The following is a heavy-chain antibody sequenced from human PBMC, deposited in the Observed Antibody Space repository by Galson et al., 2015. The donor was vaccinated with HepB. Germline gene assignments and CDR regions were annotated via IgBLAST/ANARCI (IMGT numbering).Heavy chain of an antibody. CDR1: GFTFSSYA. V-gene: IGHV3-23*01. Sequence: SLRLSCAASGFTFSSYAMSWVRQAPGKGLEWVSVISGSAGSSYYADSVEGRFTISRDNSKNTLYLQMNSLRAEDTAVYYCANPTGTFDYWGQGTLVTVSS. CDR3: ANPTGTFDY. J-gene: IGHJ4*02. CDR2: ISGSAGSS. D-gene: IGHD3-9*01.